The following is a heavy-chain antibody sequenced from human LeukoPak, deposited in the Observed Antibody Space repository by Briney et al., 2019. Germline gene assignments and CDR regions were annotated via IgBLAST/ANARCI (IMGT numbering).Heavy chain of an antibody. Sequence: GTSLRLSCAASGFNFGVYGMHWVRQAPGKGLEWVGVIGHDGTYLKYVDSVRGRFTMSRDNSRNTLDLQMNGLRLEDTALCYCAIDSGVGRYFDYCGQGTLVTVSS. CDR1: GFNFGVYG. CDR3: AIDSGVGRYFDY. D-gene: IGHD3-10*01. J-gene: IGHJ4*02. CDR2: IGHDGTYL. V-gene: IGHV3-33*01.